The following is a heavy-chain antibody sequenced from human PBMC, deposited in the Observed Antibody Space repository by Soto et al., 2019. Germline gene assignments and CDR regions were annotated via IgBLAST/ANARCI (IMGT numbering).Heavy chain of an antibody. Sequence: QVQLVQSGAEAKKPGVSVKVSCKASGYILSRYGISWVRQAPGQGLEWMGWISAYNGKTKYTQKFQGRVTMTTDTSTNTAYMELRSLTSDDTAVYYCARSGGDLTVTTWPFDYWGQGTLVTVSS. D-gene: IGHD4-17*01. CDR3: ARSGGDLTVTTWPFDY. CDR1: GYILSRYG. J-gene: IGHJ4*02. CDR2: ISAYNGKT. V-gene: IGHV1-18*01.